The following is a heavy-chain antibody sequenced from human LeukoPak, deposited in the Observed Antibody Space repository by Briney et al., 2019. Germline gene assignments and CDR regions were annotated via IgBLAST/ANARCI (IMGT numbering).Heavy chain of an antibody. Sequence: SETLSLTCTVSGGSISSSSYSWGWICQPPGKGLEWIGSIYYSGSTYYNPSLKSRVTISVDTSKNQFSLKLSSVTAADTAVYYCAIQGYSSSWTPRYYYYYGMDVWGQGTTVTVSS. CDR3: AIQGYSSSWTPRYYYYYGMDV. CDR2: IYYSGST. V-gene: IGHV4-39*01. J-gene: IGHJ6*02. CDR1: GGSISSSSYS. D-gene: IGHD6-13*01.